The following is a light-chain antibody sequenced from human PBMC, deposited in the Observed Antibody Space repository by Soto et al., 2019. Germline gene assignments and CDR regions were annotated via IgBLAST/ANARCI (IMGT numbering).Light chain of an antibody. CDR2: DAS. CDR1: QSVSSN. CDR3: QQRSNWPIT. J-gene: IGKJ5*01. V-gene: IGKV3-11*01. Sequence: EIVMTQSPATLSVSPGERAPLSCRASQSVSSNLAWYQQRPGQAPRVLIYDASNRATGIPVRFSGSGSGTDFTLTISSLEPEDFAVYYCQQRSNWPITFGQGTRLEIK.